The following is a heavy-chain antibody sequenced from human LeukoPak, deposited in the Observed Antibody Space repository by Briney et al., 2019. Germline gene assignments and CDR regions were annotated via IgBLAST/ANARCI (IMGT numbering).Heavy chain of an antibody. J-gene: IGHJ4*02. V-gene: IGHV3-23*01. Sequence: GGSLRLSCAASGFTFNSYAMSWVRQAPGKGLEWVSTISGSGGSTYYADSVKGRFTISRDNSKNTLYLQMNSLRAEDTAIYYCAKDMGYCSSATCYGLDYWGQGTLVTVSS. CDR3: AKDMGYCSSATCYGLDY. D-gene: IGHD2-2*01. CDR1: GFTFNSYA. CDR2: ISGSGGST.